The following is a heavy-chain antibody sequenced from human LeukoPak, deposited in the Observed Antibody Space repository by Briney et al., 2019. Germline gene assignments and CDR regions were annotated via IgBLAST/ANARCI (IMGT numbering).Heavy chain of an antibody. J-gene: IGHJ5*02. D-gene: IGHD4-17*01. CDR3: ARVDYGDSAFDP. CDR1: GYTFTSYT. V-gene: IGHV1-18*01. CDR2: ITADSGYT. Sequence: ASVKVSCKASGYTFTSYTISWVRQAPGQGLEWMGWITADSGYTNYAQKLQGRVTMTTDTSTSTAHMELRSLRSDDTAVYYCARVDYGDSAFDPWGQGTLVTVSS.